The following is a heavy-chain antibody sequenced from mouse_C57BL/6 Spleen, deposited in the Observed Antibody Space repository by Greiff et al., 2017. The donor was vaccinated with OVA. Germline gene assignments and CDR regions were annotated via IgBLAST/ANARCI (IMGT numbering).Heavy chain of an antibody. V-gene: IGHV1-84*01. CDR2: IYPGRGNT. Sequence: QVQLQQSGPELVKPGASVKISCKASGYTFTDYYINWVKQRPGKGLEWIGWIYPGRGNTKYNEKFKGKATLTVDTSSSTAYMQLSSLTSEDSAVSFCARGGGIRWYFDVWGTGTTVTVSS. CDR3: ARGGGIRWYFDV. CDR1: GYTFTDYY. J-gene: IGHJ1*03. D-gene: IGHD1-1*02.